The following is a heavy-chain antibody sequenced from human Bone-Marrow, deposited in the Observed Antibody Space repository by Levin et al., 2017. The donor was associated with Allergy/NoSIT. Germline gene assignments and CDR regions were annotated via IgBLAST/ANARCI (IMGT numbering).Heavy chain of an antibody. CDR3: ARDPHVARNTAMVLIPPTRYYYGMDV. CDR2: IWYDGSNK. Sequence: GGSLRLSCAASGFTFSSYGMHWVRQAPGKGLEWVAVIWYDGSNKYYADSVKGRFTISRDNSKNTLYLQMNSLRAEDTAVYYCARDPHVARNTAMVLIPPTRYYYGMDVWGQGTTVTVSS. CDR1: GFTFSSYG. V-gene: IGHV3-33*01. J-gene: IGHJ6*02. D-gene: IGHD5-18*01.